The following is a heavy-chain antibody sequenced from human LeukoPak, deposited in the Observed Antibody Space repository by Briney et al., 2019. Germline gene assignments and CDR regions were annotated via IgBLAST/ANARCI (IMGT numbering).Heavy chain of an antibody. CDR1: GFTFSTYS. CDR3: ARDSPLSFDI. J-gene: IGHJ3*02. V-gene: IGHV3-21*01. CDR2: ISSSSSFI. Sequence: PGGSLRLSCADSGFTFSTYSMNWVRQAPGKGLEWVSSISSSSSFIYYADTVKGRFTISRDNAKNSVYLQMNSLRAEDTAVYYCARDSPLSFDIWGQGTMVTVSS.